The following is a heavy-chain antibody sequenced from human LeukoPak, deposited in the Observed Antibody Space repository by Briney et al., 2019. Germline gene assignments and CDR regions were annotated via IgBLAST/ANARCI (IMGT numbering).Heavy chain of an antibody. CDR2: INHSGST. Sequence: PSETLPLTCAVYGGSFSGYYWSWIRQPPGKGLEWIGEINHSGSTNYNPSLKSRVTISVDTSKNQFSLKLSSVTAADTAVYYCAWTTVTTSKGIFVYWGQGTLVTVSS. CDR3: AWTTVTTSKGIFVY. J-gene: IGHJ4*02. D-gene: IGHD4-17*01. CDR1: GGSFSGYY. V-gene: IGHV4-34*01.